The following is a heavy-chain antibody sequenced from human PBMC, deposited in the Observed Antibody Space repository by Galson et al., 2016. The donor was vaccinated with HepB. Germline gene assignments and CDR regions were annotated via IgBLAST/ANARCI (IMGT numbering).Heavy chain of an antibody. D-gene: IGHD4-17*01. CDR3: ARDLPDDSVEYFDVFDL. V-gene: IGHV3-11*01. CDR1: GFTFSDYH. CDR2: ISTSGNSM. Sequence: SLRLPCAASGFTFSDYHMNWIRQAPGKGLEWISYISTSGNSMLYADSVRGRFSISRDNAKKSLYLQMTNLRAEDTAVYYCARDLPDDSVEYFDVFDLWGQGTMVTVSS. J-gene: IGHJ3*01.